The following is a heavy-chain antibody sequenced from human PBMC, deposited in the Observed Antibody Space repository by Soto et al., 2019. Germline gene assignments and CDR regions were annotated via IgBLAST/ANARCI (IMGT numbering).Heavy chain of an antibody. Sequence: SGRLYLTCXVASGSISSGGYYWSWNRQHPGKGLEWIGYIYYSGSTYYNPSLKSRVTISVDTSKNQFSLKLSSVTAADTAVYYCAVGVEPRYYYYYYMDVWGKGTTVTVSS. J-gene: IGHJ6*03. D-gene: IGHD3-16*01. CDR2: IYYSGST. V-gene: IGHV4-31*03. CDR1: SGSISSGGYY. CDR3: AVGVEPRYYYYYYMDV.